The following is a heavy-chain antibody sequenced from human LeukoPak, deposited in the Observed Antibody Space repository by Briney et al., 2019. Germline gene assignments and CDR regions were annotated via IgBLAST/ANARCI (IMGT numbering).Heavy chain of an antibody. CDR3: ARGYYYDSSGYYYYNDAFDI. D-gene: IGHD3-22*01. V-gene: IGHV3-30*01. CDR2: ISYDGSNK. Sequence: GGSLRLSCAASGFTFSSYAMRWVRQAPGKGLEWVAVISYDGSNKYYADSVKGRFTISRDNSKNTLYLQMNSLRAEDTAVYYCARGYYYDSSGYYYYNDAFDIWGQGTMVTVSS. J-gene: IGHJ3*02. CDR1: GFTFSSYA.